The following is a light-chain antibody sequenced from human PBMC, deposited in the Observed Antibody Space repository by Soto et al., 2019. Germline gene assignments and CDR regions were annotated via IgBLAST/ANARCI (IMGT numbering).Light chain of an antibody. CDR3: QQYGRSPTT. CDR1: RSVSSSY. Sequence: EIVLTQSPDTLSLSPGERATLSCRASRSVSSSYLAWYQQRPGQAPRLLIYGASNRITGIPDRFSGSGSGTDFTLTISRLEPEDFAVYYCQQYGRSPTTFGQGTKVDIK. V-gene: IGKV3-20*01. CDR2: GAS. J-gene: IGKJ1*01.